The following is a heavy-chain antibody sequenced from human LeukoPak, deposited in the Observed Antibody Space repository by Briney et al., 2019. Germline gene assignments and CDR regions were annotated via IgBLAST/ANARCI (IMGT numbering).Heavy chain of an antibody. J-gene: IGHJ1*01. V-gene: IGHV3-23*01. Sequence: GGSLRLSCVASGFTFSSYAMSWVRQAPGKGLEWISLISTSSRTHYADSMKGRFTISRDNSRNTLYLQINSLRAEDTAVYYCAKDLDSTGSWPPEYFQHWGQGSLVTVSS. CDR3: AKDLDSTGSWPPEYFQH. CDR1: GFTFSSYA. CDR2: ISTSSRT. D-gene: IGHD3-22*01.